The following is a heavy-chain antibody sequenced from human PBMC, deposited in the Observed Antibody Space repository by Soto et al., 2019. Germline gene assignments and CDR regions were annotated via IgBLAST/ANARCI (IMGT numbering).Heavy chain of an antibody. V-gene: IGHV4-39*01. J-gene: IGHJ4*02. Sequence: QLQLQESGPGLVKPSETLSLTWTVSGGSISRSSYYWAWIRQPPGKGLEWIGSLFYSGSTYYNPSLKSRVTIYVDMSKNQFSLKLSSVTAADTAVYYCARHRLEYYYDTNSYFIHYHFDYWGQGTLVTVSS. CDR1: GGSISRSSYY. D-gene: IGHD3-22*01. CDR2: LFYSGST. CDR3: ARHRLEYYYDTNSYFIHYHFDY.